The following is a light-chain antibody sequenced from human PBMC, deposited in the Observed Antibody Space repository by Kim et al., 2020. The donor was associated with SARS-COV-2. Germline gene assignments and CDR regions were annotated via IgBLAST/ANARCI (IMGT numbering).Light chain of an antibody. CDR3: QQSYSTPVT. CDR1: QNIRNN. J-gene: IGKJ2*01. Sequence: DIQMTQSPSSLSASVGDRVTITCRTSQNIRNNLNWYQQKSGKAPKLLTNAASSLHSGVPSRFSVSGSGTDFTLTISSLQPEDFATYYCQQSYSTPVTFGQGTKLEI. CDR2: AAS. V-gene: IGKV1-39*01.